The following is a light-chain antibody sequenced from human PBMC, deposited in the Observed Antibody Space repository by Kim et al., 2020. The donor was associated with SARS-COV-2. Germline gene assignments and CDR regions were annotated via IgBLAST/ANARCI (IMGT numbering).Light chain of an antibody. CDR2: GVS. Sequence: YPGERATTSCRATESLYGDYLAWYQQTPGQAPRLLVYGVSNRAPGIPDRFTGSGSGTDFTLTISRLEPEDFVVYYCQQYGTSPITFGQGTRLEIK. CDR1: ESLYGDY. CDR3: QQYGTSPIT. V-gene: IGKV3-20*01. J-gene: IGKJ5*01.